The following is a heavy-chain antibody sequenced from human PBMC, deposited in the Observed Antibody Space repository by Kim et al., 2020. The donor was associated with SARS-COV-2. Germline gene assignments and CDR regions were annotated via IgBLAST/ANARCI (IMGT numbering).Heavy chain of an antibody. D-gene: IGHD4-4*01. Sequence: SVKVSCKASGGTFSSYAISWVRQAPGQGLEWMGGIIPIFGTANYAQKFQGRVTITADESTSTAYMELSSLRSEDTAVYYCARDRETTVTTFGCWGQGTLVTVSS. CDR1: GGTFSSYA. J-gene: IGHJ4*02. CDR2: IIPIFGTA. V-gene: IGHV1-69*13. CDR3: ARDRETTVTTFGC.